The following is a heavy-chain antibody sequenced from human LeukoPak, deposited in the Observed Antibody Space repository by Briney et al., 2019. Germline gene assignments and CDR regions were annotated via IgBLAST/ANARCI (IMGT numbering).Heavy chain of an antibody. CDR3: TRKQWLAPFDY. D-gene: IGHD6-19*01. J-gene: IGHJ4*02. CDR1: GGSISSSTYY. V-gene: IGHV4-39*01. Sequence: PSETLSLTCTVSGGSISSSTYYWDWPRQSPGKGLEWFGSLYYTGTTYYNPSLKCRVSISGDTSKNQFSLKLSSVTAADAPVYYCTRKQWLAPFDYWGQGTLVTVSS. CDR2: LYYTGTT.